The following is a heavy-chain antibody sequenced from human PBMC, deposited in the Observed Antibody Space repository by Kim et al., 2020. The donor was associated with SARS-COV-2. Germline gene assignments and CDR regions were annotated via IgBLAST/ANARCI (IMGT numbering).Heavy chain of an antibody. D-gene: IGHD2-15*01. CDR3: AKDLRLLAATPNWFDP. J-gene: IGHJ5*02. CDR1: GFTFSSYG. CDR2: ISYDGSNK. V-gene: IGHV3-30*18. Sequence: GGSLRLSCAASGFTFSSYGMHWVRQAPGKGLEWVAVISYDGSNKYYADSVKGRFTISRDNSKNTLYLQMNSLRAEDTAVYYCAKDLRLLAATPNWFDPWGQGTLVTVSS.